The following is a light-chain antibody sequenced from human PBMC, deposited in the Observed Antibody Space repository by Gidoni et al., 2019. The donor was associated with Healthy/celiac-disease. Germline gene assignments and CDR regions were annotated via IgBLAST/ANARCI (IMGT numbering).Light chain of an antibody. Sequence: EIEMTQSPATLSVSPGERATLSCRASQSVSSNLAWYQQKPGQAPRLLIYGASTRATGIPARFSGSGSGTEFTLTISSLHSEDFAVYYCQQYNNWPLYTFGQGTKLEIK. J-gene: IGKJ2*01. CDR1: QSVSSN. CDR2: GAS. CDR3: QQYNNWPLYT. V-gene: IGKV3-15*01.